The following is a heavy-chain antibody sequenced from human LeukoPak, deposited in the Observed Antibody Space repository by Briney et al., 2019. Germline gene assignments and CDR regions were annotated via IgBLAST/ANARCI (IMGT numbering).Heavy chain of an antibody. V-gene: IGHV3-43D*03. CDR2: ISWDGGST. Sequence: PGGSLRLSCAASGFTFDDYAMHWVRQAPGKGLEWVSLISWDGGSTYYADSVKGRFTISRDNSKNSLYLQMNSLRAEDTALYYCAKDSGSGYGVGGGYFDYWGQGTLVTVSS. CDR3: AKDSGSGYGVGGGYFDY. J-gene: IGHJ4*02. CDR1: GFTFDDYA. D-gene: IGHD5-12*01.